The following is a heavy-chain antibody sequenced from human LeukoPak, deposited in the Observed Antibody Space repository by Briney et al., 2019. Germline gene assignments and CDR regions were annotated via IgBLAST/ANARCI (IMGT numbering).Heavy chain of an antibody. CDR1: GYTFTNYE. V-gene: IGHV1-8*01. CDR2: MNPDSGDT. Sequence: VKVSCKASGYTFTNYEINWVRQATGQGLEWMGWMNPDSGDTAYAHKFQGRITMTRSTSITTAYMELSSMRSEDTAVYYCGRGLGTYDSSELTWPMISFWGQGTVVTVSS. CDR3: GRGLGTYDSSELTWPMISF. D-gene: IGHD3-22*01. J-gene: IGHJ4*02.